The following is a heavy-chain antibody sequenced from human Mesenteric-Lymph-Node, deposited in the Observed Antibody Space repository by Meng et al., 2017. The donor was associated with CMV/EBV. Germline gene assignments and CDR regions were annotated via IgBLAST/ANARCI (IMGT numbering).Heavy chain of an antibody. V-gene: IGHV3-48*03. CDR1: GFTFSLYE. J-gene: IGHJ6*02. Sequence: GGSLRLSCAASGFTFSLYEMNWVRQAPGKGLEWVSYISTNGSSIYYADSVKGRFTVSRDNAKNSLYLQMNSLRAGDTAVYYCAKCTVTTCLYQYGMDVWGQGTTVTVSS. CDR3: AKCTVTTCLYQYGMDV. D-gene: IGHD4-17*01. CDR2: ISTNGSSI.